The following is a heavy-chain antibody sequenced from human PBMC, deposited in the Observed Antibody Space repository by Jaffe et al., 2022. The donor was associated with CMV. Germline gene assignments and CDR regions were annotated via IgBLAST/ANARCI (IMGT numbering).Heavy chain of an antibody. CDR2: ISSSSSYI. CDR1: GFTFSSYS. D-gene: IGHD6-13*01. V-gene: IGHV3-21*01. J-gene: IGHJ5*02. CDR3: ARDGFSSSWSLTNWFDP. Sequence: EVQLVESGGGLVKPGGSLRLSCAASGFTFSSYSMNWVRQAPGKGLEWVSSISSSSSYIYYADSVKGRFTISRDNAKNSLYLQMNSLRAEDTAVYYCARDGFSSSWSLTNWFDPWGQGTLVTVSS.